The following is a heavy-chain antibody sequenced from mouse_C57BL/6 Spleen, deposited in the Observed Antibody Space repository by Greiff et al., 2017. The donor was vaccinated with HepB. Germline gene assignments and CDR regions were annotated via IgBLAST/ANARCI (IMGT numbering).Heavy chain of an antibody. CDR3: ARRGLYYYGSSPWFAY. Sequence: QVQLQQPGAELVMPGASVKLSCKASGYTFTSYWMHWVKQRPGQGLEWIGEIDPSDSYTNYNQKFKGKSTLTVDKSSSTAYMQRSSLTSEDSAVYYCARRGLYYYGSSPWFAYWGQGTLVTVSA. J-gene: IGHJ3*01. CDR2: IDPSDSYT. V-gene: IGHV1-69*01. CDR1: GYTFTSYW. D-gene: IGHD1-1*01.